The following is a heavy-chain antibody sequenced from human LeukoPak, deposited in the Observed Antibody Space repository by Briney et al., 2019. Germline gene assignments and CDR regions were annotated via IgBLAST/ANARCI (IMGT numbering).Heavy chain of an antibody. CDR3: ARGGRDAFDI. V-gene: IGHV4-39*07. CDR1: GGSISSSSYY. CDR2: MYHNGST. D-gene: IGHD2-15*01. J-gene: IGHJ3*02. Sequence: PSETLSLTCTVSGGSISSSSYYWGWIRQPPGKGLEWIGSMYHNGSTNYNPSLKSRVTISVDTSKNQFSMKLSSVTAADTAVYYCARGGRDAFDIWGQGTMVTVSS.